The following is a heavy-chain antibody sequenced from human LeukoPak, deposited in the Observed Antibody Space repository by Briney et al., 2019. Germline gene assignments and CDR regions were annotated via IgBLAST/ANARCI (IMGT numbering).Heavy chain of an antibody. CDR2: ISSSSSSTI. CDR1: GFTFSSYS. Sequence: GGSLRLSCAASGFTFSSYSMNWVRQAPGKGLEWVSYISSSSSSTIYHADSVKGRFTISRDNAKNSLYLQMSSLRDEDTAVYYCARDTRITGTPFDYWGQGTLVTVSS. D-gene: IGHD1-7*01. CDR3: ARDTRITGTPFDY. V-gene: IGHV3-48*02. J-gene: IGHJ4*02.